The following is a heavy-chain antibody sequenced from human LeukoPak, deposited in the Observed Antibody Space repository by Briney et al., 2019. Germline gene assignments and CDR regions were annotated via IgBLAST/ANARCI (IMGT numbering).Heavy chain of an antibody. V-gene: IGHV4-61*02. D-gene: IGHD6-13*01. CDR2: IYTSGST. Sequence: PSQTLSLTCTVHGGSISSGSYYWSWIRQPAGNGLEWIGRIYTSGSTNYNPSLKSRVTISVDTSKNQFSLKLSSVTAADTAVYYCARGGSSWYSDWFDPWGQGTLVTVSS. CDR3: ARGGSSWYSDWFDP. CDR1: GGSISSGSYY. J-gene: IGHJ5*02.